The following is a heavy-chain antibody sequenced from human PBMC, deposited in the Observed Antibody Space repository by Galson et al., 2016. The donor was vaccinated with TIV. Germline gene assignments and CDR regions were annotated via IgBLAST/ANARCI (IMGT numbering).Heavy chain of an antibody. D-gene: IGHD3-10*01. CDR1: GSSLNTDGMC. V-gene: IGHV2-70*11. J-gene: IGHJ4*02. CDR2: IDWDDDK. CDR3: ARTPDYYGTSHSHFDH. Sequence: PALVKPTQTVTLTCTFSGSSLNTDGMCVNWIRQPPGKALEWLARIDWDDDKYYSPFLKTRLTISKDTSKNQVVLTLTDMDPVDTATYYCARTPDYYGTSHSHFDHWGQGTLVTVSS.